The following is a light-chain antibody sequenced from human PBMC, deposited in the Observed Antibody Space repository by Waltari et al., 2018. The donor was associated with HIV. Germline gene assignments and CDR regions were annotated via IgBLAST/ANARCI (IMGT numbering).Light chain of an antibody. CDR1: SSDVGDYNS. CDR2: DVS. CDR3: CSYAGTYTYV. J-gene: IGLJ1*01. V-gene: IGLV2-11*01. Sequence: QSALTQPRSVSGSPGQSVTISCTGTSSDVGDYNSVSWYQQHPVKAPKLMIYDVSKWPSGGPDRFSGSKSGNTASLTISGLQAEDDADYYCCSYAGTYTYVFGTGTKVTVL.